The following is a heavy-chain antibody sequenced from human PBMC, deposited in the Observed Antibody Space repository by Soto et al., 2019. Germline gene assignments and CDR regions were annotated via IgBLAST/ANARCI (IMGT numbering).Heavy chain of an antibody. CDR3: ARGDLPYYDILTGYYPSFDY. Sequence: QVQLVQSGAEVKKPGASVKVSCKASGYTFTSYGISWVRQAPGQGLEWMGWISAYNGNTNYAQKLQGRVTMTTDTSTSTAYMERRSLRSDDTAVYYCARGDLPYYDILTGYYPSFDYWGQGTLVTVSS. CDR1: GYTFTSYG. J-gene: IGHJ4*02. D-gene: IGHD3-9*01. V-gene: IGHV1-18*01. CDR2: ISAYNGNT.